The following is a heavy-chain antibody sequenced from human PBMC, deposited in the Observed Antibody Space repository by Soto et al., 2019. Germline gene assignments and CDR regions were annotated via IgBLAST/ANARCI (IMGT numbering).Heavy chain of an antibody. CDR1: GFTFSSYA. CDR2: ISYDGSNK. D-gene: IGHD1-1*01. CDR3: AGQLTREGY. Sequence: QVQLVESGGGVVQPGRSLRLSCAASGFTFSSYAMHWVRQAPGKGLEWVAVISYDGSNKYYADSGKGRFTISRDNSKNTLYLQMNSLRAEDTAVYYCAGQLTREGYWGQGTLVTVSS. J-gene: IGHJ4*02. V-gene: IGHV3-30-3*01.